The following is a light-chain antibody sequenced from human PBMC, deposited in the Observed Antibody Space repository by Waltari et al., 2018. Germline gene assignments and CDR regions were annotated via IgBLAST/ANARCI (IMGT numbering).Light chain of an antibody. CDR2: EVS. J-gene: IGKJ1*01. CDR1: QSLLHSDGKTY. V-gene: IGKV2D-29*01. CDR3: MQNKQFPRT. Sequence: DIVLTQTPLSLSVTPGQPASISCKSSQSLLHSDGKTYLNWYLQKPGQPPQLLIYEVSNFNRYSAVPDRFGGSGSGTDFTLRISRVEAEDVGIYYCMQNKQFPRTFGQGTKVDIK.